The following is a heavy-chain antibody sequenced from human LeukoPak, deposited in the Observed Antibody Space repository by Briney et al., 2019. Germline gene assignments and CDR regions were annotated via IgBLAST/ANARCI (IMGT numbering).Heavy chain of an antibody. J-gene: IGHJ4*02. V-gene: IGHV4-39*01. Sequence: SETLSLTCTVSGGSISSSSYFWGWIRQPPEKGLEWIGSIYYSGSSYYNPSLKSRVTISVDTSKNQFSLRLNSVTAADTAVYYCTRLEGEFSPAYWGQGTVVTVSS. D-gene: IGHD3-10*01. CDR3: TRLEGEFSPAY. CDR1: GGSISSSSYF. CDR2: IYYSGSS.